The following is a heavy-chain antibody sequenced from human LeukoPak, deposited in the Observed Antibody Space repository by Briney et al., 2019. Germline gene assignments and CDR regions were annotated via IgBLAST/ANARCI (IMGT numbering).Heavy chain of an antibody. CDR3: ATAAHDSSGRDAFDI. J-gene: IGHJ3*02. D-gene: IGHD3-22*01. V-gene: IGHV1-24*01. CDR2: FDPEDGET. CDR1: GYTLTELS. Sequence: GASVKVSCKVSGYTLTELSMHWVRQAPGKGLEWMGGFDPEDGETIYAQKFQGRVTMTEDTSTDTAYMELSSLRSEDTAVYYCATAAHDSSGRDAFDIWGQGTMVTVSS.